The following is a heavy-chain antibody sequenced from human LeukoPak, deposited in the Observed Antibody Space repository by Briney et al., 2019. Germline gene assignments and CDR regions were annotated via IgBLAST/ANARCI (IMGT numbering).Heavy chain of an antibody. Sequence: GASVKVSCKASGYTFTDYYIHWVRQAPGQGLEWMGWTNPKSGGTNYPQKFQGRVSMTRDTSLSTAYMELSSLTSDDTAVYYCAGDDYTNYVRTFGPWGQGTLVTVSS. CDR2: TNPKSGGT. CDR3: AGDDYTNYVRTFGP. V-gene: IGHV1-2*02. J-gene: IGHJ5*02. D-gene: IGHD4-11*01. CDR1: GYTFTDYY.